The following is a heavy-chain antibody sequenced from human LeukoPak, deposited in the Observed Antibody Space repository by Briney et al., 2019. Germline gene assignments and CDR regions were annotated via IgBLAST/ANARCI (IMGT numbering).Heavy chain of an antibody. Sequence: GGSLRLSCAASGVTFRSYSMNWVRQAPGKGLEWVSYISSSSSPIYYADSVKGRFTISRDNAKNSLYLQMSSLRTADTAVYYCARHFCSSTSCSNWGQGTLVPVSS. CDR2: ISSSSSPI. CDR1: GVTFRSYS. V-gene: IGHV3-48*01. J-gene: IGHJ4*02. D-gene: IGHD2-2*01. CDR3: ARHFCSSTSCSN.